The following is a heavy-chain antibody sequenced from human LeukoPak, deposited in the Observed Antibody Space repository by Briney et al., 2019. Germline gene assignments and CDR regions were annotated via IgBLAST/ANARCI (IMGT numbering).Heavy chain of an antibody. CDR3: ARPRGYSGYDRVAYDY. CDR1: GYTFTSYA. D-gene: IGHD5-12*01. Sequence: GASVKVSCKASGYTFTSYAMHWVRQAPGQRLEWMGWINAGNGNTKYSQKFQGRVTITRDTSASTAYMELSSLRSEDTAVYYCARPRGYSGYDRVAYDYWGQGTLVTVSS. J-gene: IGHJ4*02. V-gene: IGHV1-3*01. CDR2: INAGNGNT.